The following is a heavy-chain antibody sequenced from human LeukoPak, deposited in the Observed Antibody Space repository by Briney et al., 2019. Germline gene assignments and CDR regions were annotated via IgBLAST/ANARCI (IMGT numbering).Heavy chain of an antibody. CDR1: GFTFDDYA. Sequence: GGSLRLSCAASGFTFDDYAMHWVRQAPGKGLEWVSGISWNSGSIGYADSVKGRFTISRDNAKNPLYLQMNSLRAEDTALYYCAKAGGRYCSGGSCYPTPHNWFDPWGQGILVTVSS. V-gene: IGHV3-9*01. CDR3: AKAGGRYCSGGSCYPTPHNWFDP. J-gene: IGHJ5*02. D-gene: IGHD2-15*01. CDR2: ISWNSGSI.